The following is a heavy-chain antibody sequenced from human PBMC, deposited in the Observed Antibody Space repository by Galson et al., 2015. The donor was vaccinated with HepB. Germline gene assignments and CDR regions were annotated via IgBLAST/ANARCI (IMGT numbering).Heavy chain of an antibody. V-gene: IGHV7-4-1*02. CDR3: ARGGGRRGYDLGGGDY. CDR2: INTNTGNP. J-gene: IGHJ4*02. D-gene: IGHD5-12*01. Sequence: SVKVSCKASGYTFTSYAMNWVRQAPGQGLEWMGWINTNTGNPTYAQGFTGRFVFSLDTSVSTAYLQISSLKAEDTAVYYCARGGGRRGYDLGGGDYWGQGTLVTVSS. CDR1: GYTFTSYA.